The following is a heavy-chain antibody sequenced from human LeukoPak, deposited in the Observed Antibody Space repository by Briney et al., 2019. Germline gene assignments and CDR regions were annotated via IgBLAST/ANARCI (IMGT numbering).Heavy chain of an antibody. J-gene: IGHJ2*01. V-gene: IGHV4-59*01. CDR2: IYYSGST. D-gene: IGHD5-24*01. Sequence: SETLSLTCTVSGGSISSYYWSWIRQPPGKGLEWIGYIYYSGSTNYNPSPKSRVTISVDTSKNQFALKLSSVTAADTAVYYCARGQRTGWRLGYWYFDLWGRGTLVTVSS. CDR3: ARGQRTGWRLGYWYFDL. CDR1: GGSISSYY.